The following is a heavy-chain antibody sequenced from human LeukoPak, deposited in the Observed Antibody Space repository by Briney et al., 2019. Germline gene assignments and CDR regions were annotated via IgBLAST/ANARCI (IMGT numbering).Heavy chain of an antibody. CDR3: ASLMRAAAVPY. V-gene: IGHV4-38-2*01. Sequence: PSETLSLTCAVSGYSISSGYYWGWIRQPPGKGLEWIGSIYHSGSTYYNPSLKSRVTISVDTSKNQFSLKLSSVTAADTTVYYCASLMRAAAVPYWGQGTLVTVSS. D-gene: IGHD6-13*01. J-gene: IGHJ4*02. CDR1: GYSISSGYY. CDR2: IYHSGST.